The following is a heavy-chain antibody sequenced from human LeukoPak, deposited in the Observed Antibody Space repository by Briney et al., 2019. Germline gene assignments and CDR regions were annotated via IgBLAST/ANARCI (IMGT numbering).Heavy chain of an antibody. V-gene: IGHV1-2*04. Sequence: ASVKVSCKASGYTFTGYYMHWVRQAPGQGLEWMGWINPNSGGTNYAQKFQGWVTMTRDTCISTAYMELSRLRSDDTAVYYCARSSLRLAVAGLYYYYGMDVWGQGTTVTVSS. J-gene: IGHJ6*02. D-gene: IGHD6-19*01. CDR2: INPNSGGT. CDR3: ARSSLRLAVAGLYYYYGMDV. CDR1: GYTFTGYY.